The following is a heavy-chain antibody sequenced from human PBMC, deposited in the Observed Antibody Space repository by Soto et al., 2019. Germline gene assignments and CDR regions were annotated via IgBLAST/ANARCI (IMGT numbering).Heavy chain of an antibody. Sequence: GPTLVNPTETLTLTCTVSGFSLNDARVGVSWIRQSPGRALEWLAHIFSNDEKSYSTSLFNRLTISKDTSKSQVVLTMTNMGPVDTATYFCARIQDYVWGSYPYDVWGQGSLVTVSS. V-gene: IGHV2-26*01. CDR1: GFSLNDARVG. CDR3: ARIQDYVWGSYPYDV. CDR2: IFSNDEK. J-gene: IGHJ4*02. D-gene: IGHD3-16*02.